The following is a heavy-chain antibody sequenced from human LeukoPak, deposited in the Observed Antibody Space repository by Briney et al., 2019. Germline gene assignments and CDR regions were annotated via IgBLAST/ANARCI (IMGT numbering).Heavy chain of an antibody. CDR1: GYTFTSYG. D-gene: IGHD6-19*01. V-gene: IGHV1-18*01. J-gene: IGHJ5*02. Sequence: ASVKVSCKASGYTFTSYGISWVRQAPGQGLEWMGWISAYNGNTNYAQKLQGRVTMTTDTSTSTAYMELRSLGSDDTAVYYCARDRQWLDGAWFDPWGQGTLVTVSS. CDR3: ARDRQWLDGAWFDP. CDR2: ISAYNGNT.